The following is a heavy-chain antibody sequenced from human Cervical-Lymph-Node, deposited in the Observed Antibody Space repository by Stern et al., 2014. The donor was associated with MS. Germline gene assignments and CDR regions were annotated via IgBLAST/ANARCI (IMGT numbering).Heavy chain of an antibody. V-gene: IGHV1-69*01. D-gene: IGHD1-26*01. J-gene: IGHJ4*02. CDR3: ATNRFSGSYHGDF. CDR2: IIPMFGTA. Sequence: QVQLVQSGAEVKKPGSSVKVSCKASGGSFSSFAISWVRQAPGQGLEWMGGIIPMFGTANFAQKFQGRVTITADESTTTAYMELSSLTSVDTAVYYCATNRFSGSYHGDFWGQGTLVTVSS. CDR1: GGSFSSFA.